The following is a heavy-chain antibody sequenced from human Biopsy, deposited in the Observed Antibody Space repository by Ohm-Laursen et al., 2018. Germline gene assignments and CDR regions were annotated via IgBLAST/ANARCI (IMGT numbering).Heavy chain of an antibody. J-gene: IGHJ5*02. V-gene: IGHV3-33*01. CDR1: GFAFSYYG. CDR2: MWSDGINK. D-gene: IGHD3-9*01. CDR3: ARDDDTTSHYMILNH. Sequence: SLRLSCAASGFAFSYYGLHWVRPAPGKGLPWVAVMWSDGINKNYADSVKGRFTVSRDNSNNVLYLQMSRPRDEDSAVYYCARDDDTTSHYMILNHWGQGTLVTVSS.